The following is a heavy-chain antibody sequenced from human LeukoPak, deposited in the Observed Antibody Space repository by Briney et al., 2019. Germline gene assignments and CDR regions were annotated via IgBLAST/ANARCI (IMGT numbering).Heavy chain of an antibody. D-gene: IGHD5-12*01. J-gene: IGHJ3*02. CDR1: GGSISSGGYS. CDR2: IYHSGST. CDR3: ASGNTGYDRDSFDI. V-gene: IGHV4-30-2*01. Sequence: SQTLSLTCAVSGGSISSGGYSWIWVPQPPGEGLEWGGYIYHSGSTYYNPCLQSRVTISLDRSKNPFSLKLSSMTAADTAVYYCASGNTGYDRDSFDIWGQGTMVAVSS.